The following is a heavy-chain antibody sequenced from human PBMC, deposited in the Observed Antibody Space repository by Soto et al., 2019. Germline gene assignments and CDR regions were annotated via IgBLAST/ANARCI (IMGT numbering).Heavy chain of an antibody. Sequence: QVQLQESGPGLVKPSQTLSLTCTVSGGSINSGGYYWSWMRQHPGKGLEGIGHTYYRGAAYYNPSLKSRVPISLDTCKIQVSRKLSSGTSADTAVYYCGRDLWFEEKSAGYSYYAMDVLGRGTTVTVSS. CDR1: GGSINSGGYY. V-gene: IGHV4-31*03. D-gene: IGHD3-10*01. CDR2: TYYRGAA. J-gene: IGHJ6*02. CDR3: GRDLWFEEKSAGYSYYAMDV.